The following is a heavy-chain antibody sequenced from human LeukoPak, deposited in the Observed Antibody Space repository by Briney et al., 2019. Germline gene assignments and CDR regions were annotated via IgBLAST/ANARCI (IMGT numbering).Heavy chain of an antibody. CDR2: ISSSSSYI. CDR1: GFTFSSYN. J-gene: IGHJ4*02. V-gene: IGHV3-21*01. D-gene: IGHD2-2*01. CDR3: ARTYCSSTSCPSGY. Sequence: GGSLRLSCAASGFTFSSYNMNWVRQAPGKGLEWVSSISSSSSYIYYADSVKGRFTISRDNAKNSLHLQMNSLRAEDTAVYYCARTYCSSTSCPSGYWGQGTLVTVSS.